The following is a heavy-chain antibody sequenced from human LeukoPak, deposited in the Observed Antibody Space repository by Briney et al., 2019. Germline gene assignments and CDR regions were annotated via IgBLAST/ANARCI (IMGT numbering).Heavy chain of an antibody. J-gene: IGHJ4*02. CDR3: VRGVWTLDY. V-gene: IGHV3-33*01. D-gene: IGHD6-6*01. Sequence: GGSLSLSCAASGFTFSNHGMHWVRQAPGKGLEWVAVIWYDGSNKHYPDSVKGRFTISRDNSKNTLYLQMNSLRAEDTAVYYCVRGVWTLDYWGQGTPVTVPS. CDR2: IWYDGSNK. CDR1: GFTFSNHG.